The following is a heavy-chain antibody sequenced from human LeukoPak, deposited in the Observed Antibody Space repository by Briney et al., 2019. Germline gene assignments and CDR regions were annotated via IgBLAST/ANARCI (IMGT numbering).Heavy chain of an antibody. V-gene: IGHV4-59*01. Sequence: KPSETLSLTCSVSGGSISSYYWTWIRQPPGKGLEWIGHIYYSGDTNYNPSLKSRVTISLDTSKNQFSLKLSSVTAADTAVYYCARERDGYNYVELWCFDLWGRGTLVTVSS. CDR2: IYYSGDT. D-gene: IGHD5-24*01. CDR3: ARERDGYNYVELWCFDL. CDR1: GGSISSYY. J-gene: IGHJ2*01.